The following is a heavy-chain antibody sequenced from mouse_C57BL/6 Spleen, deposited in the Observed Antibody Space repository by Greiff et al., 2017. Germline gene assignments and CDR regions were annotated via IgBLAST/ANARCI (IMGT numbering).Heavy chain of an antibody. CDR3: ASLYYYGSSPFAD. V-gene: IGHV1-26*01. Sequence: EVQLQQSGPELVKPGASVKISCKASGYTFTDYYMNWVKQSHGKSLEWIGDINPNNGGTSYNQKFKGKATLTVDKSSSTAYMELRSLTSEDSAVYYCASLYYYGSSPFADWGQGTLVTVSA. D-gene: IGHD1-1*01. J-gene: IGHJ3*01. CDR1: GYTFTDYY. CDR2: INPNNGGT.